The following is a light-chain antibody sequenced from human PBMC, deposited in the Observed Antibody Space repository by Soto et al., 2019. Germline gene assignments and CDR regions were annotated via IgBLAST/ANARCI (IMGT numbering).Light chain of an antibody. CDR3: QQYNNWPPFT. V-gene: IGKV3-15*01. CDR1: QSVNSN. CDR2: GAS. Sequence: EIVMTQSPATLSVSPGERATLSCRASQSVNSNLGWYQQKPGQAPRLLIYGASTRATGISASFSGSGSGTEFTLTISSLQSEDSAVYYCQQYNNWPPFTFGQGTRLEIK. J-gene: IGKJ5*01.